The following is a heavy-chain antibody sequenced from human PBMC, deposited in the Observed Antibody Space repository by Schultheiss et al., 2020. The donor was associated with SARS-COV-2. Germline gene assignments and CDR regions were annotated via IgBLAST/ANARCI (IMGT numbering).Heavy chain of an antibody. CDR3: AAPLAAAY. Sequence: SETLSLTCAVYGGSFSGYYWSWIRQPPGKGLEWIGYIYYSGSTYYNPSLKSRVTISLDTSKNQFSLRLNSVTAADTAVYYCAAPLAAAYWGQGTLVTVSS. CDR2: IYYSGST. CDR1: GGSFSGYY. D-gene: IGHD6-13*01. V-gene: IGHV4-59*01. J-gene: IGHJ4*02.